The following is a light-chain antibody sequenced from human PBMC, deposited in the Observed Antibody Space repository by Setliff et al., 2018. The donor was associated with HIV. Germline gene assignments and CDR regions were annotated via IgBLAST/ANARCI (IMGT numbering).Light chain of an antibody. CDR3: QSYDSSLSGYV. V-gene: IGLV1-40*01. CDR1: SSNIGAGFV. CDR2: SFS. J-gene: IGLJ1*01. Sequence: VLTQPPSLSGAPGQRVTISCTGSSSNIGAGFVVHWYQQFPGTAPKLLLYSFSKRPSGVPDRFSGSKSGTSASLAIAGLQAEDEADYYCQSYDSSLSGYVFGTGTKVTVL.